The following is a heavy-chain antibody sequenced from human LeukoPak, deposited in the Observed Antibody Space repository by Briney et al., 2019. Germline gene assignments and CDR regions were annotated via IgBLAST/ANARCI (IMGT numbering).Heavy chain of an antibody. CDR2: RVPILGPT. CDR1: GGSFSRHG. V-gene: IGHV1-69*13. J-gene: IGHJ1*01. CDR3: ARAAPVGTDAC. D-gene: IGHD6-13*01. Sequence: SVKVSCKASGGSFSRHGISWVRQAPGQGLEWMGGRVPILGPTNLAQKFQGRLTITADESTSTAYMELNGLSVEDTAVYYGARAAPVGTDACWGQGSLVTVSS.